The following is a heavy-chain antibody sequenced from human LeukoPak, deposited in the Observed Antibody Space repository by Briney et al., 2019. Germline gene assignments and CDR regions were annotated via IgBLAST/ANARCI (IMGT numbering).Heavy chain of an antibody. CDR3: ARESHDYVWGSYQTFDP. D-gene: IGHD3-16*02. V-gene: IGHV1-46*01. CDR2: INPSGGST. J-gene: IGHJ5*02. CDR1: GYTFTGYY. Sequence: ASVKVSCKASGYTFTGYYMHWVRQAPGQGLEWMGIINPSGGSTSYAQKFQGRVTMTRDTSTSTVYMELSSLRSEDTAVYYCARESHDYVWGSYQTFDPWGQGTLVTVSS.